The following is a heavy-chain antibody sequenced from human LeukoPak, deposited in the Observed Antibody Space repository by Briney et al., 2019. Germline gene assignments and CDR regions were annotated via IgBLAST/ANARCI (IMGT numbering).Heavy chain of an antibody. CDR3: ASGSGSYRTPYYYMDV. CDR1: GFTLSSNY. CDR2: IYSGGST. D-gene: IGHD3-10*01. Sequence: GGSLRLSRAASGFTLSSNYMSGVRQAPGKGLEWVSVIYSGGSTYYADSVKGRFTISRDNSKNTLYLQMNSLRAEDTAVYYCASGSGSYRTPYYYMDVWGTGTTVTVSS. J-gene: IGHJ6*03. V-gene: IGHV3-53*01.